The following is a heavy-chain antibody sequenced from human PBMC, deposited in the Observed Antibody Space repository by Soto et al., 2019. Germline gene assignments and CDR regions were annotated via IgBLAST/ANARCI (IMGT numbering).Heavy chain of an antibody. CDR2: INHSGST. V-gene: IGHV4-34*01. CDR3: ASLYSSSWNY. J-gene: IGHJ4*02. Sequence: QVQLQQWGAGLLKPSETLSLTCAVYGGSFSGYYWSWIRQPPGKGLEWIGEINHSGSTNYNPSLKSRVTISVDTSKNQFSLKLSSVTATDTAVYYCASLYSSSWNYWGQGTLVTVSS. D-gene: IGHD6-13*01. CDR1: GGSFSGYY.